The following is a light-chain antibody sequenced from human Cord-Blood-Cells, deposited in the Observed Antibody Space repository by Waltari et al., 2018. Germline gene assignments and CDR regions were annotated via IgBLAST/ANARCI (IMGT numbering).Light chain of an antibody. CDR2: WAS. CDR3: QQYYSTPWT. V-gene: IGKV4-1*01. CDR1: QSGLYSSNNKNY. J-gene: IGKJ1*01. Sequence: DIVMTQSPDSLAVSLGERATINCKSSQSGLYSSNNKNYLAWYQQKPGQPPKLLIYWASTRESWVPDRFSGSGSGTDFTITISSRQAEDVAVYYCQQYYSTPWTFGQGTKVEIK.